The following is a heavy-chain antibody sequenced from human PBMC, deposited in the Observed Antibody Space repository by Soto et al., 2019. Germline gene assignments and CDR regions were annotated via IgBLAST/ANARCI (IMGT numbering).Heavy chain of an antibody. CDR3: ARFQTTVTAYDY. V-gene: IGHV4-30-2*01. Sequence: PSESLAGSWGGSRWSISSCGYSWSWIRQPPGKGLEWIGYIYHSGSTYYNPSLKSRVTISVDRSKNQFSLKLSSVTAADTAVYYCARFQTTVTAYDYWGQGTPVTLYS. CDR2: IYHSGST. D-gene: IGHD4-17*01. J-gene: IGHJ4*02. CDR1: RWSISSCGYS.